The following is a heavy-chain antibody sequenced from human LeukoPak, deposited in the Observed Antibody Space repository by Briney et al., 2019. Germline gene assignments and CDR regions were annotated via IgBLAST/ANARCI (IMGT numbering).Heavy chain of an antibody. V-gene: IGHV3-21*01. CDR2: ISSSSSYI. D-gene: IGHD4-17*01. CDR1: GGSISSST. J-gene: IGHJ4*02. CDR3: ARGVTVTHFDY. Sequence: PSETLSLTCTVSGGSISSSTYYWGWIRQPPGKGLEWVSSISSSSSYIYYADSVKGRLTISRDNAKNSLYLQMNSLRAEDTAVYYCARGVTVTHFDYWGQGTLVTVSS.